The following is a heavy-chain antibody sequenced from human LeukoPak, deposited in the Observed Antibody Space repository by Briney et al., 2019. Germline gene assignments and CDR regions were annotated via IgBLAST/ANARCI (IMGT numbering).Heavy chain of an antibody. Sequence: GGSLRLSCAASGFTFSDYYMSWIRQAPGKGLEWVSYISSSGSTIYYADSVKGRFTISRDNAKNSLYLQMNSLRAEDTAVYYCARDQLLYSLKNDYWGQGTLVTVSS. D-gene: IGHD2-2*02. J-gene: IGHJ4*02. CDR1: GFTFSDYY. CDR3: ARDQLLYSLKNDY. V-gene: IGHV3-11*04. CDR2: ISSSGSTI.